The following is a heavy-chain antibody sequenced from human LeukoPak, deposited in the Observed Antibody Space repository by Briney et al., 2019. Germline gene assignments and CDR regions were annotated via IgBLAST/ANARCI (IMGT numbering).Heavy chain of an antibody. V-gene: IGHV1-2*02. Sequence: ASVKVSCKPSGYTFTGYYLHWVRQAPGQGPAWMGWINPNTGATMYSQKFQGRVTMTRDTSVSTGYMELRSLTSDDSAVYYCARDRVGSGWPRPYYFEIWGQGTLVTVSS. D-gene: IGHD6-19*01. CDR2: INPNTGAT. CDR1: GYTFTGYY. CDR3: ARDRVGSGWPRPYYFEI. J-gene: IGHJ4*02.